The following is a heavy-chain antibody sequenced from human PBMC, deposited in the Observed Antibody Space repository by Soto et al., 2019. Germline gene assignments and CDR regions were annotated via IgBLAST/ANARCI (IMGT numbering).Heavy chain of an antibody. Sequence: SETLSLTCTVSGGSISSYYWSWIRQPPGKGLEWIGYIYYSGSTNYNPSLKSRVTISVDTSKNQFSLKLSSVTAADTAVYYCARDEYSSSWSNYYYYGMDVWGQGTTVTVSS. J-gene: IGHJ6*02. D-gene: IGHD6-13*01. CDR3: ARDEYSSSWSNYYYYGMDV. V-gene: IGHV4-59*01. CDR1: GGSISSYY. CDR2: IYYSGST.